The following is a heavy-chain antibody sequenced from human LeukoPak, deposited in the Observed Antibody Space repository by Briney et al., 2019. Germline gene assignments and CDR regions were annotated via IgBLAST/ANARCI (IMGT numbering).Heavy chain of an antibody. V-gene: IGHV4-34*01. CDR1: GGSFSGYY. Sequence: SETLSLTCAVYGGSFSGYYWSWIRQPPGKGLEWIGEINHSGSTNYNPSLKSRVTISVDTSKNQLSLKLSSVTAADTAVYYCARGGGMQDFDYWGQGTLVTVSS. J-gene: IGHJ4*02. CDR2: INHSGST. D-gene: IGHD1-26*01. CDR3: ARGGGMQDFDY.